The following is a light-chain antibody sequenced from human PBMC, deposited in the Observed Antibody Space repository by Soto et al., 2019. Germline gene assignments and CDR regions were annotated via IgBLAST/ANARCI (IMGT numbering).Light chain of an antibody. V-gene: IGKV3-20*01. CDR3: QQYGSSPWT. J-gene: IGKJ1*01. Sequence: TQTPATLSLSPGERATLSCRASQSVNIYLAWYQQKPGQAPRLLIYGASSRATGIPDRFSGSGSGTDFTLTISRLEPEDFAGYYCQQYGSSPWTFGQGTKVDI. CDR1: QSVNIY. CDR2: GAS.